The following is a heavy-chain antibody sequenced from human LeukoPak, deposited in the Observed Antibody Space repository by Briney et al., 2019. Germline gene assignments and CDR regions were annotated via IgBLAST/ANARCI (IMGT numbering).Heavy chain of an antibody. CDR1: GGSISSGSYY. Sequence: SETLSLTCTVSGGSISSGSYYWSWIRQPAGKGLEWIGRIYTIGSTNYNPSLKSRVTISVDKAKNQFSLNLNSVTAADTAVYYCARGGDRSFDYWGQGTLVTVSS. D-gene: IGHD3-10*01. CDR3: ARGGDRSFDY. V-gene: IGHV4-61*02. J-gene: IGHJ4*02. CDR2: IYTIGST.